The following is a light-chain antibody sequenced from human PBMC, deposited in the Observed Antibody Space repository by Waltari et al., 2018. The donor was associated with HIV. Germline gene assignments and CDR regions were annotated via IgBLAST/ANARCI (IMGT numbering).Light chain of an antibody. CDR3: QAWDSGTAV. V-gene: IGLV3-1*01. J-gene: IGLJ3*02. Sequence: SYELTQPPSVSVSTGQTASVACSGDRLGDQYTSWYPQRPGQSPLVVIYQDKKRPSGIPDRFSGSKSGDTATLTISGTQTMDEADYYCQAWDSGTAVFGGGTKLTVL. CDR2: QDK. CDR1: RLGDQY.